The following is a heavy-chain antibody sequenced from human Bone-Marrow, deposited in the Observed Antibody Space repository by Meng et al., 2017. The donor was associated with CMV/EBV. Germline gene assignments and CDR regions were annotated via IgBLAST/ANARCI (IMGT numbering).Heavy chain of an antibody. CDR1: GFNFDEYA. D-gene: IGHD3-3*01. J-gene: IGHJ6*02. CDR3: AKDTATIFGVVIIPYGMDV. V-gene: IGHV3-9*01. Sequence: SLKISCAASGFNFDEYAMHRVRQAPGKGLEWVSGISWNSGSIGYADSVKGRFTISRDNAKNSLYLQMNSLRAEDTALYYCAKDTATIFGVVIIPYGMDVWGQGTTVTVSS. CDR2: ISWNSGSI.